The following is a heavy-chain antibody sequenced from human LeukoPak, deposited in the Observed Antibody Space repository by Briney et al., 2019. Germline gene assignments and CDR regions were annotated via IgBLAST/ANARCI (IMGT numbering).Heavy chain of an antibody. D-gene: IGHD3-22*01. J-gene: IGHJ3*02. V-gene: IGHV3-21*01. CDR3: ASVPYHDSSLQSAFDI. Sequence: SVKGRFTISRDNAKNSLYLQMNSLRAEDTAVYYCASVPYHDSSLQSAFDIWGQGTMVTVSS.